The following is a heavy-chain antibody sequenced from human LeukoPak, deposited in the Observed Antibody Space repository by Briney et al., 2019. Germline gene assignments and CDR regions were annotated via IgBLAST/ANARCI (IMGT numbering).Heavy chain of an antibody. CDR2: INPSGGST. V-gene: IGHV1-46*01. J-gene: IGHJ4*02. Sequence: ASVKVSCKASGYTFTSYYMHWVRQAPGQGLEWMGIINPSGGSTSYAQKFQGRVTMTRDMSTSTVYMELSSLRSEDTAVYYCAREARVRGVAPAAVLYWGQGTLVTVSS. D-gene: IGHD2-2*01. CDR3: AREARVRGVAPAAVLY. CDR1: GYTFTSYY.